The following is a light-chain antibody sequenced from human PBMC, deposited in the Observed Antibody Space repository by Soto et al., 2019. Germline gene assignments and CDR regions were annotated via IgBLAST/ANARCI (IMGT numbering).Light chain of an antibody. V-gene: IGKV1-39*01. Sequence: DIQMTQSPSSLSASVGDRVTISCRASQSVSTYLNWYQQKPGKAPNLLIYAASTLKSGVPSRFSGSGSGTDFTLTISSLQPEDFATYYCQQSYIDPWTFGRGTTVETK. CDR2: AAS. CDR3: QQSYIDPWT. J-gene: IGKJ1*01. CDR1: QSVSTY.